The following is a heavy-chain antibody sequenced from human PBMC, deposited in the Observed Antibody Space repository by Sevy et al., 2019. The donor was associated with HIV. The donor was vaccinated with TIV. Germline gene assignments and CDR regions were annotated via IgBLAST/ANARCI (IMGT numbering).Heavy chain of an antibody. V-gene: IGHV3-23*01. CDR2: LSFGCGEI. Sequence: GGALRLSCAASGFTFSKYSMSWVRQPPGKGLEWVSTLSFGCGEINHADSVKGRFTISRDNSKNALYLQMNNLRAEDTAVYYCAREGCTKPHDYWGQGTLVTVSS. D-gene: IGHD2-8*01. CDR1: GFTFSKYS. J-gene: IGHJ4*02. CDR3: AREGCTKPHDY.